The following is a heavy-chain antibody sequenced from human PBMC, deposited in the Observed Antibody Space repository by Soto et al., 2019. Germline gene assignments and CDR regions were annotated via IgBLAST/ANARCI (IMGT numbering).Heavy chain of an antibody. CDR1: GGSISSFF. D-gene: IGHD1-7*01. J-gene: IGHJ4*02. V-gene: IGHV4-59*01. CDR2: IYFTGTT. CDR3: ARSNWNFPFDY. Sequence: ASETLSLTCTVSGGSISSFFWNWARQAPGKGLEWIGYIYFTGTTNYNASLKSRVNMSLDTSKELFSLNLTSVTSADTAVYYCARSNWNFPFDYWDQGTLVTVSS.